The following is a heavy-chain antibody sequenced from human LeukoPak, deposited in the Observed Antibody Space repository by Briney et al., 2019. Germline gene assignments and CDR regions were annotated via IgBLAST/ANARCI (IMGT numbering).Heavy chain of an antibody. CDR2: INSGGRST. Sequence: GGSLTLFCAASGFTFSSYWMHWVRHAPGKRLVWVSRINSGGRSTIYGDSVKRRFTISRDNAKHTVSLQMHSLRAEDTDVYHCARDRGLRGDYYFDYWGQGTLVTVSS. D-gene: IGHD3-10*01. CDR1: GFTFSSYW. CDR3: ARDRGLRGDYYFDY. V-gene: IGHV3-74*01. J-gene: IGHJ4*02.